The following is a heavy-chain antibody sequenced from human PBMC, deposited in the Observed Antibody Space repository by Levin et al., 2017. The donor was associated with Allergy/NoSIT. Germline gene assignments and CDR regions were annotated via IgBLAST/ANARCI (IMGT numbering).Heavy chain of an antibody. CDR3: AKRSTSTSGFFDY. D-gene: IGHD2-2*01. V-gene: IGHV3-23*01. Sequence: GGSLRLSCVASGFTFSSYGMSWVRQAPGKGLEWVSAFSGRGGGTYYADSVKGRFTISRDNSKNTLFLQMGSLRAEDTAVYYCAKRSTSTSGFFDYWGRGTLVTISS. J-gene: IGHJ4*02. CDR1: GFTFSSYG. CDR2: FSGRGGGT.